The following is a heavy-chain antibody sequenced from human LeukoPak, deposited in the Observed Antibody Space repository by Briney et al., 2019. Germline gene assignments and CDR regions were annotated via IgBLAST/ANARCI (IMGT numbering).Heavy chain of an antibody. J-gene: IGHJ4*02. Sequence: GGSLRLSCAASGFTFSSYAMSWVRQAPGKGLEWVSTISGSGGSTYYADSVKGRFTISRDNSKNTLYLQINSLRVEDTAVYYCARDQLGAVLYFDYWGQGALVTVSS. D-gene: IGHD1-1*01. CDR3: ARDQLGAVLYFDY. V-gene: IGHV3-23*01. CDR2: ISGSGGST. CDR1: GFTFSSYA.